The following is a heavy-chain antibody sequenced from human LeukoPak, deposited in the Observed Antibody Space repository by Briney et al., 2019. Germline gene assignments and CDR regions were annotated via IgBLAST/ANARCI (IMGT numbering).Heavy chain of an antibody. J-gene: IGHJ4*02. CDR3: ARDRGYDYVWGSYRPFDY. CDR2: INHSGST. D-gene: IGHD3-16*02. Sequence: NTSETLSLTCAVYGGSFSGYYWSWIGQPPGKGLEWIGEINHSGSTNYNPSLKSRVTISVDTSKNQFSLKLSSVTAADTAVYYCARDRGYDYVWGSYRPFDYWGQGTLVTVSS. V-gene: IGHV4-34*01. CDR1: GGSFSGYY.